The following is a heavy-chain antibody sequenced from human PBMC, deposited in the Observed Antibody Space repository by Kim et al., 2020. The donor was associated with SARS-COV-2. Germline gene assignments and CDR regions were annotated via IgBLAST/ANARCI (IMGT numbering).Heavy chain of an antibody. J-gene: IGHJ4*02. CDR3: VXEGLXXWPSXDH. D-gene: IGHD2-15*01. CDR2: XXGVSGDI. CDR1: GFTFSTYT. Sequence: GGSLRLSCAASGFTFSTYTLDWVRQAPGKGLXXVSXXXGVSGDIYYADSVRGRXXXSRXXXKNXXPLEMNTLRVGDTAXYYXVXEGLXXWPSXDHWXXGTLXXVS. V-gene: IGHV3-21*01.